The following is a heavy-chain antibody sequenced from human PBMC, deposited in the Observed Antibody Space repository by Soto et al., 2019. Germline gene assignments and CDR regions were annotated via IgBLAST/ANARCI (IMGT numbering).Heavy chain of an antibody. J-gene: IGHJ4*02. CDR3: ARLATIYYFDY. Sequence: PSETLSLTCTVSGGSISSYYWSWIRQPPGKGLEWIGYIYYSVSTTYNPSLKSRVTISVDTSKNQFSLKMSSVTAADTAVYYCARLATIYYFDYWGQGTLVTVTS. V-gene: IGHV4-59*01. D-gene: IGHD1-1*01. CDR1: GGSISSYY. CDR2: IYYSVST.